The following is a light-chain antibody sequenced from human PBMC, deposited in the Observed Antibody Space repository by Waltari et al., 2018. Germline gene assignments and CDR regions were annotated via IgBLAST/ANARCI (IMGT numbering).Light chain of an antibody. CDR3: QQYNSYSGT. CDR1: QSISSW. Sequence: DIQMTQSPSTLSASVGDRVTITCRASQSISSWLAWYQQKPGKAPKLLIYKASSLESGVPSRFSGSESGTEFTLTISSLQPDDFATYYCQQYNSYSGTFGQGTNAEIK. CDR2: KAS. J-gene: IGKJ1*01. V-gene: IGKV1-5*03.